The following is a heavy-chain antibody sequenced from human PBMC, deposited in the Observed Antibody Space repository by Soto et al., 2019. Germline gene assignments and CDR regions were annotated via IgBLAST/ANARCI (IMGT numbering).Heavy chain of an antibody. V-gene: IGHV3-23*01. Sequence: GGSLRLSCAASGFTFSSYAMSWVRQAPGRGLEWVSAISGSGGSTYYADSVKGRFTISRDNSKNTLYLQMNSLRAEDTAVYYCAKDDSSGYYYGTYFDYWGQGTLVTVSS. CDR3: AKDDSSGYYYGTYFDY. D-gene: IGHD3-22*01. J-gene: IGHJ4*02. CDR1: GFTFSSYA. CDR2: ISGSGGST.